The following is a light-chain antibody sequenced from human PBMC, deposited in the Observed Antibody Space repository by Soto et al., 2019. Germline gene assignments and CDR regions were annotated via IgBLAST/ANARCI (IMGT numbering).Light chain of an antibody. CDR2: EVS. J-gene: IGLJ1*01. CDR3: SSYISTNSLFV. CDR1: SSDVGGFDF. Sequence: QSALTQPASVSGSPGQSITISCTGTSSDVGGFDFVSWFQRHPGKAPKLLIYEVSRRPSGISNRFSGSKTVNTASLTISGLQAEDEAEYFCSSYISTNSLFVFGTGTKVTV. V-gene: IGLV2-14*01.